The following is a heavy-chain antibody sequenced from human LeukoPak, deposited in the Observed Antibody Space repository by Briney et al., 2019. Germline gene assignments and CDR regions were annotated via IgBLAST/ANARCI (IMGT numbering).Heavy chain of an antibody. V-gene: IGHV1-2*02. J-gene: IGHJ4*02. D-gene: IGHD6-13*01. CDR2: INPNSGGT. CDR3: ARGLDSSSWYTY. CDR1: GYTFTGYY. Sequence: ASVKVSCKASGYTFTGYYMHWVRQAPGQGLEWMGWINPNSGGTNYAQKFQGRVTMTRDTPISTAYMELSRLRSDDTAVYYCARGLDSSSWYTYWGQGTLVTVSS.